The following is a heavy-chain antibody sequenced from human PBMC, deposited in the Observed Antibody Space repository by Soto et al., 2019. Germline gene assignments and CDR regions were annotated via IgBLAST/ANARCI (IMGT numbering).Heavy chain of an antibody. CDR3: AKAARGGSSYDC. J-gene: IGHJ4*02. D-gene: IGHD2-15*01. Sequence: EVQLVESGGGLVQPGGSLRLSCAASGFTFSTYTMGWVRQAPGKGLEWVSDISGSGAKTYYADSVRGRFTISRDNSENTLFLRMDSLRAEDTAVYFCAKAARGGSSYDCWGQGTLVTVSS. CDR2: ISGSGAKT. V-gene: IGHV3-23*04. CDR1: GFTFSTYT.